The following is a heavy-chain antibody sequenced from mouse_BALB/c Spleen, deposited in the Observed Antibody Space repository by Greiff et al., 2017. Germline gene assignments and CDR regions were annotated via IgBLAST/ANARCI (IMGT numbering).Heavy chain of an antibody. J-gene: IGHJ3*01. CDR3: ARDRARRLTGAFAY. CDR2: ISDGGSYT. V-gene: IGHV5-4*02. CDR1: GFTFSDYY. Sequence: EVQLVESGGGLVKPGGSLKLSCAASGFTFSDYYMYWVRQTPEKRLEWVATISDGGSYTYYPDSVKGRFTISRDNAKNNLYLQMSSLKSEDTAMYDCARDRARRLTGAFAYWGQGTLVTVSA. D-gene: IGHD4-1*01.